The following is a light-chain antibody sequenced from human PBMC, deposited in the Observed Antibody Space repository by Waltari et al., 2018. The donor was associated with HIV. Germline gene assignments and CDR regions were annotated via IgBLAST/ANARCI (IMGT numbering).Light chain of an antibody. CDR3: MQALQTPRT. CDR1: QSLLHSNGYNY. V-gene: IGKV2-28*01. J-gene: IGKJ2*01. CDR2: LGS. Sequence: IVMTQSPLSLPVTPGEPASISCKSSQSLLHSNGYNYLDWYLQKPGQSPQLLIYLGSNRASGVPDRFSGSGSGTDYTLKISSVESEDVGIYYCMQALQTPRTFGQGTKLEIK.